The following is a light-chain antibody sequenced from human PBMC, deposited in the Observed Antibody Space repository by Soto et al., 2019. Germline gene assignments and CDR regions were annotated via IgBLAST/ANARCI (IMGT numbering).Light chain of an antibody. J-gene: IGKJ2*01. CDR1: QSINTW. CDR2: KAS. V-gene: IGKV1-5*03. Sequence: DLQMTQSPSTLYASVGDRVTITCRASQSINTWLAWYQQKPGKAPKLLIYKASSLGSGVPSRFSGSGSGTEFTLTGGSLQPDDFAIYYCQQYNSHSSYTFGQGTKLEIK. CDR3: QQYNSHSSYT.